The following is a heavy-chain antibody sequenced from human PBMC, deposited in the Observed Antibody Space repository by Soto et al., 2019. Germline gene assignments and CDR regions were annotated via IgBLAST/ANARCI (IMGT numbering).Heavy chain of an antibody. V-gene: IGHV3-15*01. CDR2: IKSKTDGGTT. CDR3: AKDHSWFKYYFDY. J-gene: IGHJ4*02. D-gene: IGHD3-10*01. CDR1: GFTFSNAW. Sequence: GGSLRLSCAASGFTFSNAWMSWVRQAPGKGLEWVGRIKSKTDGGTTDYAAPVKGRFTISRDDSKNTLYLQMNSLKTEDTAVYYCAKDHSWFKYYFDYWGQGTLVTVSS.